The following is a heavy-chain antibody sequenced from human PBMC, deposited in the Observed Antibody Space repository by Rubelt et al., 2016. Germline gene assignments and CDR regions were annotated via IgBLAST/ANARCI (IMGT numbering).Heavy chain of an antibody. J-gene: IGHJ5*02. V-gene: IGHV4-31*03. CDR3: ARVGSYSSSSSGWFDP. Sequence: QVQLQESGPGLVKPSQTLSLTCTVSGGSISSGGYYWSWIRQHPGKGLEWIGYIYYSGSTYYNLSLESRVTISVDTSKNQFSLKLSSVTAADTAVYYCARVGSYSSSSSGWFDPWGQGTLVTVSS. D-gene: IGHD6-6*01. CDR2: IYYSGST. CDR1: GGSISSGGYY.